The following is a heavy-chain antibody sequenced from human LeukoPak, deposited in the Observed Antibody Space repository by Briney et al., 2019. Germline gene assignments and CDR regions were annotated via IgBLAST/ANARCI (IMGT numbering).Heavy chain of an antibody. J-gene: IGHJ4*02. Sequence: PGGSLRLSCEASGFTFSSYWMTWVRQAPGKGLEWVANIKEDGSEEYYVDSLKGRFTISRDNAKNSLYLQMNSLGAEDTAVYFCARGITIFGVAIGYWGQGTLVTVSS. D-gene: IGHD3-3*01. V-gene: IGHV3-7*04. CDR3: ARGITIFGVAIGY. CDR2: IKEDGSEE. CDR1: GFTFSSYW.